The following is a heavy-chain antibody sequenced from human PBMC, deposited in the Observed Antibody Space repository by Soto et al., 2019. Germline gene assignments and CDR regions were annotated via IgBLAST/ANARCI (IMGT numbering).Heavy chain of an antibody. CDR1: GFTFSDYA. CDR2: VSHDGRNT. CDR3: AKGGRQWLVTSDFNY. D-gene: IGHD6-19*01. Sequence: VQLVESGGGVVQPGRSLRLSCAASGFTFSDYAMHWVRQAPGKGLEWVAVVSHDGRNTHYADSVKGRFTISRDSSKNPVSLEMSSLRAEGTAVYYCAKGGRQWLVTSDFNYWGQGALVTVSS. J-gene: IGHJ4*02. V-gene: IGHV3-30*18.